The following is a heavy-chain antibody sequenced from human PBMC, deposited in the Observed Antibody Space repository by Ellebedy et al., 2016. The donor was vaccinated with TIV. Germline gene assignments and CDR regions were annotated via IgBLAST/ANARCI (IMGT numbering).Heavy chain of an antibody. J-gene: IGHJ5*02. V-gene: IGHV3-66*01. CDR2: LYPDAKT. D-gene: IGHD2-21*01. Sequence: PGGSLRLSCEASGIIVSDYFMNWVRQAPGKGLEWVSVLYPDAKTNYTYSVNGRFIVSRDSSKNTLYLQMNSLTAEDTAVYYCARDPGGGGDFGDNWFDPWGQGTLVTVSS. CDR1: GIIVSDYF. CDR3: ARDPGGGGDFGDNWFDP.